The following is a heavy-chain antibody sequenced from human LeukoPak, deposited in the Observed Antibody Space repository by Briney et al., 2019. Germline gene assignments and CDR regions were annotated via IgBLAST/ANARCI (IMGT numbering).Heavy chain of an antibody. J-gene: IGHJ5*02. CDR2: IRYDGSNK. CDR1: GFTFSSYG. V-gene: IGHV3-33*08. D-gene: IGHD3-22*01. CDR3: AHTDSYYFDSGMVS. Sequence: GTSLRLSCEASGFTFSSYGMHWVRQAPGKGLEWVAFIRYDGSNKYYTDSVKGRFTISRENSKNTLYLQMNSLRAEDTAVYYCAHTDSYYFDSGMVSWGQGALVTVSS.